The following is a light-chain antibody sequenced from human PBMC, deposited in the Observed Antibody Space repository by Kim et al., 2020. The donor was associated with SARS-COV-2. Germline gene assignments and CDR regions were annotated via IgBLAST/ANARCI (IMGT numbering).Light chain of an antibody. Sequence: ASVGDRVTSTGRASQSITNYLSWYQQKPGKAPNRLIYAASSLQSGVPSRFSGSGSGADFTLTISSLQPEDFATYYCQQSYTTPRTFGQGTRLEIK. V-gene: IGKV1-39*01. CDR1: QSITNY. J-gene: IGKJ5*01. CDR2: AAS. CDR3: QQSYTTPRT.